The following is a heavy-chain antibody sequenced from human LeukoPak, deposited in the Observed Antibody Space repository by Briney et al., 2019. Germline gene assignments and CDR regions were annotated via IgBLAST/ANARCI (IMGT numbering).Heavy chain of an antibody. J-gene: IGHJ4*02. CDR1: SGSIRNFY. Sequence: SETLSLTCTVSSGSIRNFYWSWIRQTPGKGLEWIGYVYNSGTNYNPSLKSRVTISMDTSKNQFSLNLNSVTAADTAVYYCARDYGGKFDCWGQGTLVTVSS. CDR3: ARDYGGKFDC. D-gene: IGHD4-23*01. CDR2: VYNSGT. V-gene: IGHV4-59*01.